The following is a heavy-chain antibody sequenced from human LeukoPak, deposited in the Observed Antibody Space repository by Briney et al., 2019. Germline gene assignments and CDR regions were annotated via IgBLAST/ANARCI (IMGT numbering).Heavy chain of an antibody. CDR2: IYYSGST. CDR3: ARQEGVVITTYAFDI. CDR1: GGSISSYY. V-gene: IGHV4-59*08. J-gene: IGHJ3*02. Sequence: SETLSLTCTVSGGSISSYYWSWIRQPPGKGLEWIGYIYYSGSTNYNPSPKSRVTISVDTSKNQFSLKLSSVTAADTAVYYCARQEGVVITTYAFDIWGQGTMVTVSS. D-gene: IGHD3-22*01.